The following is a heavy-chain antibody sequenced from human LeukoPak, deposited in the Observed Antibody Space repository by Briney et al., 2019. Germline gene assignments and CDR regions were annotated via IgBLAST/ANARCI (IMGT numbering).Heavy chain of an antibody. CDR1: GGSISSGSYY. CDR2: IYTSGST. D-gene: IGHD2-2*01. V-gene: IGHV4-61*02. CDR3: ARDDCSSTSCYNWFDP. Sequence: SQTLSLTRTVSGGSISSGSYYWSWIRQPAGKGLEWIGRIYTSGSTNYNPSLKSRVTISVDTSKNQFSLKLSSVTAADTAVYYCARDDCSSTSCYNWFDPWGRGTLVTVSS. J-gene: IGHJ5*02.